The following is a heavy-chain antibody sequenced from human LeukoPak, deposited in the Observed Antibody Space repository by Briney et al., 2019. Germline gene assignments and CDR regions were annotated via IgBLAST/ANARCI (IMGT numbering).Heavy chain of an antibody. CDR3: ARGTRPPHYYDSSGYPYYFDY. Sequence: SETLSLTCTVSGGSISSYYWSWIRQPARKGLEWIGRIYTSGSTNYNPSLKSRVTMSVDTSKNQFSLKLSSVTAADTAVYYCARGTRPPHYYDSSGYPYYFDYWGQGTLVTVSS. D-gene: IGHD3-22*01. J-gene: IGHJ4*02. CDR2: IYTSGST. CDR1: GGSISSYY. V-gene: IGHV4-4*07.